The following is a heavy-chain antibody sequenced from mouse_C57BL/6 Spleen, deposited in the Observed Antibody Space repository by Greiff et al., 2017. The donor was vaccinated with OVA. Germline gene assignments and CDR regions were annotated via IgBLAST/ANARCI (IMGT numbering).Heavy chain of an antibody. J-gene: IGHJ1*03. Sequence: EVKLMESGGGLVQPGGSLKLSCAASGIDFSRYWMSWVRRAPGKGLEWIGEINPDSSTINYAPSLKDKFIISRDNAKNTLYLQMSKVRSDDTALYYCARTYSNYYWYFGVWGTGTTVTVSS. V-gene: IGHV4-1*01. CDR3: ARTYSNYYWYFGV. CDR1: GIDFSRYW. CDR2: INPDSSTI. D-gene: IGHD2-5*01.